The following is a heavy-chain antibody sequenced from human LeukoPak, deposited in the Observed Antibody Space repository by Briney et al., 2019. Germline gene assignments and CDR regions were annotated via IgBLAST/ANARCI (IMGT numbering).Heavy chain of an antibody. Sequence: SGGSLRLSCAASGFTFSSYAMHWVRQAPGKGLEGVAVISYDGSNKYYADSVKGRFTIYRDNSKNTLHLQMNSLRAEDTAVYYCAKDVIDGYLDYWGQGTLVTVSS. CDR1: GFTFSSYA. CDR2: ISYDGSNK. V-gene: IGHV3-30*04. D-gene: IGHD3-16*02. J-gene: IGHJ4*02. CDR3: AKDVIDGYLDY.